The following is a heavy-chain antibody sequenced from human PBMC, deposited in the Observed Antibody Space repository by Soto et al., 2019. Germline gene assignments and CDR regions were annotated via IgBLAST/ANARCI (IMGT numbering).Heavy chain of an antibody. J-gene: IGHJ4*02. CDR1: GFTFSDFE. V-gene: IGHV3-30-3*01. D-gene: IGHD1-7*01. CDR3: ARLTGTAPRFGS. CDR2: ISYDGSNQ. Sequence: QVQLVESGGGVVQPGRSLRLSCSASGFTFSDFEMYWVRQAPGKGLDWVSCISYDGSNQYYAGSVKGRFTVSRDNSKNTLFSLMNSLRPVDPAVYFCARLTGTAPRFGSWCQGTLVTVSS.